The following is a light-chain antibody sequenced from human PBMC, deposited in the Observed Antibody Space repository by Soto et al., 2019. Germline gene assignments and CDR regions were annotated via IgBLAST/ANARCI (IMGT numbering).Light chain of an antibody. CDR1: QSVSSY. Sequence: EIVLTQSPATLSLSPGERATLSCRASQSVSSYLAWYQQKPGQAPRLLIYDVSTRATGIPPRFSGSGSGTDFTLTISSLEPEDFAVYYCQQRSNWPPRWTFGQGTKVEIK. V-gene: IGKV3-11*01. CDR2: DVS. CDR3: QQRSNWPPRWT. J-gene: IGKJ1*01.